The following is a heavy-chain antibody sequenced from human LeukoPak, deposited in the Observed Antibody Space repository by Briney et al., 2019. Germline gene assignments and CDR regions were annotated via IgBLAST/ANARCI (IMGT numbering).Heavy chain of an antibody. V-gene: IGHV3-33*06. Sequence: GGSLRLSCATSEFTFSHCGMHWVRQAPGKGLEWVAVIWSDGSNRYYGDPVKGRFIISRDNFQRTVYLQMNSLRAEDTAVYYCAKDAQRGFDYSNSLKNWGQGTLVTVSS. CDR3: AKDAQRGFDYSNSLKN. J-gene: IGHJ4*02. CDR1: EFTFSHCG. CDR2: IWSDGSNR. D-gene: IGHD4-11*01.